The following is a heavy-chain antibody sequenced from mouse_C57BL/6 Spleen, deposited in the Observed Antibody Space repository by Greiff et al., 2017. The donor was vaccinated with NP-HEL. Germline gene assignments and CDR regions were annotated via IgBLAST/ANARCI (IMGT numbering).Heavy chain of an antibody. D-gene: IGHD1-1*01. V-gene: IGHV1-15*01. J-gene: IGHJ3*01. Sequence: QVQLQQSGAELVRPGASVTLSCKASGYTFTDYEMHWVKQTPVHGLEWIGAIDPETGGTAYNQKFKGKAILTADKSSSTAYMELRSLTSEDSAVYYCTRSPPYYGSSYWFAYWGQGTLVTVSA. CDR3: TRSPPYYGSSYWFAY. CDR1: GYTFTDYE. CDR2: IDPETGGT.